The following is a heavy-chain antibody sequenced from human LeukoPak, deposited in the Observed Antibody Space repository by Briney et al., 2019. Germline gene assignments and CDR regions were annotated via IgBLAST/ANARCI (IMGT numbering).Heavy chain of an antibody. CDR3: AHPPSSDAFYFDY. D-gene: IGHD3-16*01. CDR2: IIPIFGTA. V-gene: IGHV1-69*06. J-gene: IGHJ4*02. CDR1: GGTFSSYA. Sequence: GASVKVSCKASGGTFSSYAISWVRQAPGQGLEWMGGIIPIFGTANYAQKFQGRVTITADKSTSTAYMELSSLRSEDTAVYYCAHPPSSDAFYFDYWGQGTLVTVSS.